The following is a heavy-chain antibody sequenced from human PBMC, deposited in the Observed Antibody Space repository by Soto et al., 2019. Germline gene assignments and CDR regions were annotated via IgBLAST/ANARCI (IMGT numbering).Heavy chain of an antibody. V-gene: IGHV2-26*01. J-gene: IGHJ6*02. CDR2: TLSNDEK. D-gene: IGHD3-22*01. CDR3: ARIPLTEHYYDSRGYYYYSYGLDV. Sequence: SGPTLVNPTETLTLTCTVSGFSLISNVRMGVTWVRQSPGKALEWLAHTLSNDEKSYSTSLKSRLTISKDASESQVVLTMTNMDPVDTATYYCARIPLTEHYYDSRGYYYYSYGLDVWGQGTTVTVSS. CDR1: GFSLISNVRMG.